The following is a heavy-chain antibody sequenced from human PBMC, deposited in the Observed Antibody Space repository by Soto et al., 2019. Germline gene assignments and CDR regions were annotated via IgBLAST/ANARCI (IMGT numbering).Heavy chain of an antibody. J-gene: IGHJ6*02. Sequence: PWGSLRLSCAASGFTFSDYYMTWIRQAPGKGLEWFSYISSGSTYTNYADSVKGRFTISRDNAKNSLYLQMNSLRAEDTAVYYCAVYCSGGTCYAGNYYYGMDVWGQGTTVTVPS. CDR3: AVYCSGGTCYAGNYYYGMDV. CDR2: ISSGSTYT. CDR1: GFTFSDYY. D-gene: IGHD2-15*01. V-gene: IGHV3-11*03.